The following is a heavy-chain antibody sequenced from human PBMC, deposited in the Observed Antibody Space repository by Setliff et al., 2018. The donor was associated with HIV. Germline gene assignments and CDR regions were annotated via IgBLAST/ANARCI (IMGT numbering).Heavy chain of an antibody. CDR1: GYTFTSYG. CDR3: ALLNHIVVVTALLPGDY. D-gene: IGHD2-21*02. Sequence: ASVKVSCKASGYTFTSYGISWVRQAPGQGLEWMGWISAYNGNTNYAQKLQGRVTMTTDTSTSTAYMELSRLRSDDTAVYYCALLNHIVVVTALLPGDYWGQGTPVTVS. CDR2: ISAYNGNT. J-gene: IGHJ4*02. V-gene: IGHV1-18*01.